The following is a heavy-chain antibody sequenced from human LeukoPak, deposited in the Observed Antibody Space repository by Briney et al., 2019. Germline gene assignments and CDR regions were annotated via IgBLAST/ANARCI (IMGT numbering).Heavy chain of an antibody. V-gene: IGHV1-2*02. CDR3: ARVPAGGYYTADWFDP. CDR2: INPNSGGT. CDR1: GYTFTGYY. D-gene: IGHD2-2*02. Sequence: ASVKVSCKASGYTFTGYYMHWVRQAPGQGLEWMGWINPNSGGTNYAQKFQGRVTMARDTSISTAYMELSRLRFDDTAVYYCARVPAGGYYTADWFDPWGQGTLVTVSS. J-gene: IGHJ5*02.